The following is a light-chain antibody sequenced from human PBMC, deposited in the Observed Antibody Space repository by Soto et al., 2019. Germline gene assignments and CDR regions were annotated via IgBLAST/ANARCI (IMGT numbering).Light chain of an antibody. CDR3: QQSYSIPWT. CDR1: HYISNY. Sequence: DIQMTQSPSSLSASVGDRVTITCRASHYISNYLNWYQQKPGKAPKLLIYAASSLQSGVPSRFSGSGSGTDFTLTISSLQPEDFATYYRQQSYSIPWTFGQGTKVDIK. V-gene: IGKV1-39*01. CDR2: AAS. J-gene: IGKJ1*01.